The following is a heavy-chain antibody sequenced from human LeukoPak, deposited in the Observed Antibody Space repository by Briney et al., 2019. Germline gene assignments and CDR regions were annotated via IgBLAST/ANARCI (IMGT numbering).Heavy chain of an antibody. J-gene: IGHJ3*02. Sequence: ASVKVSCKASGYTFTSYDINWLRPATGQGLEWMGWMNPNSGNTGYAQKFQGRVTMTRNTSISTAYMELSSLRSEDTAVYYCARGPTHIWFGENDAFDIWGQGTMVTVSS. CDR3: ARGPTHIWFGENDAFDI. CDR1: GYTFTSYD. V-gene: IGHV1-8*01. CDR2: MNPNSGNT. D-gene: IGHD3-10*01.